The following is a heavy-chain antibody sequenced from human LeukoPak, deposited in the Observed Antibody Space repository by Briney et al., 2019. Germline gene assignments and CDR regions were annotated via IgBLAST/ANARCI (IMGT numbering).Heavy chain of an antibody. Sequence: PGGSLRLSCAASGFTFSSYAMSWVRQAPGKGLEWVSGISGSGGSTYYADSVKGRFTISRDNSKNTLYLQMNSLRAEDTAVYYCAKDRRSSSSSRYFDYWGQGTLVTVSS. CDR1: GFTFSSYA. CDR3: AKDRRSSSSSRYFDY. V-gene: IGHV3-23*01. D-gene: IGHD6-6*01. CDR2: ISGSGGST. J-gene: IGHJ4*02.